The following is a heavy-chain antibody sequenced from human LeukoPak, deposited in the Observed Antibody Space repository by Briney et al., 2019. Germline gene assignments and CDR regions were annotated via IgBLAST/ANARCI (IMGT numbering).Heavy chain of an antibody. V-gene: IGHV3-74*01. D-gene: IGHD3-16*01. Sequence: GGSLRLSGAASGFTFSSSWMHWVRQAPGKGLVWVSRITRDGSSTTYADSAKGRFTTSRDNAKNTLYLQMDSLRDDDTAVYYCARDPGYESWSPFWGGMDVWGNGTTVIVSS. J-gene: IGHJ6*04. CDR2: ITRDGSST. CDR1: GFTFSSSW. CDR3: ARDPGYESWSPFWGGMDV.